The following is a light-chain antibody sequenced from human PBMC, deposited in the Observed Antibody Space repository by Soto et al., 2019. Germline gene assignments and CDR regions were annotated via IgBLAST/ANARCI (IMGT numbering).Light chain of an antibody. Sequence: EIVLTQSPGTLSLFAGERATLSCRATQSVSSNYLAWYQQKPGQAPRLLIYIASRRATGIPDRFSGSGSGTDFTLTSSRLEPEDFAVYYCQQYGTSPWTFGQGTKVEIK. CDR2: IAS. CDR1: QSVSSNY. CDR3: QQYGTSPWT. J-gene: IGKJ1*01. V-gene: IGKV3-20*01.